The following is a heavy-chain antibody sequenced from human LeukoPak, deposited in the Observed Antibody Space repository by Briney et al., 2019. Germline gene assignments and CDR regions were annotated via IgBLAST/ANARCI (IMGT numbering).Heavy chain of an antibody. CDR2: IYSGGTT. Sequence: GGSLRLSCAASEFSVGSNYMTWVRQAPGKGLEWVSLIYSGGTTYYADSVKGRFTISRDNSKNTLYVQMNSLRAEDTAVYYCAKGPTSGHQGYFDSWGQGTLVTVSS. CDR3: AKGPTSGHQGYFDS. V-gene: IGHV3-53*01. CDR1: EFSVGSNY. J-gene: IGHJ4*02. D-gene: IGHD3-10*01.